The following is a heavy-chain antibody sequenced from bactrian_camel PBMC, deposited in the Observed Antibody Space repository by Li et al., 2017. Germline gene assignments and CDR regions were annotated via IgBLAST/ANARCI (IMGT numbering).Heavy chain of an antibody. CDR3: AADMGWGEFRY. CDR1: GKTVPSPA. D-gene: IGHD5*01. J-gene: IGHJ4*01. CDR2: IENRGGTT. V-gene: IGHV3-3*01. Sequence: HVQLVESGGGSVQAGGSLRLSCTASGKTVPSPAMGWMRQVPGANRETIAAIENRGGTTYYHASVKGRFTISQDNAKTTAYLQMNSLKTEDGAMYYCAADMGWGEFRYWGQGTQVTVS.